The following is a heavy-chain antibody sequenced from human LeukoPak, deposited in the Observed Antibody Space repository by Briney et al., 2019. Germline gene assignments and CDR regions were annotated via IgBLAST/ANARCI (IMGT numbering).Heavy chain of an antibody. CDR3: AKGRRGYSHGSTDY. J-gene: IGHJ4*02. CDR1: AFTFRTSA. D-gene: IGHD5-18*01. CDR2: ISVST. Sequence: GGSLRLSCAASAFTFRTSAMHWVRQAPGKGLEWVSSISVSTYYADSVKGRFTISRDNSKNTVHLQMNSLRAEDTAVYYCAKGRRGYSHGSTDYWGQGTLVTVSS. V-gene: IGHV3-23*01.